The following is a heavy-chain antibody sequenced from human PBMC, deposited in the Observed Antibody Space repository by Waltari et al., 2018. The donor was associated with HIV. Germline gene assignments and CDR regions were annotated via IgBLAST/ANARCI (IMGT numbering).Heavy chain of an antibody. V-gene: IGHV3-21*01. CDR1: GFTFSSYS. CDR3: ARGRDIVATWRDYFDY. J-gene: IGHJ4*02. Sequence: EVQLVESGGGLVKPGGSLRLSCAASGFTFSSYSMNWVRQAPGKGLEWVSSISISSTYIYYADSVKGRFTISRDNAKNSLYLQMNSLRAEDTAVYYCARGRDIVATWRDYFDYWGQGTLVTVS. D-gene: IGHD5-12*01. CDR2: ISISSTYI.